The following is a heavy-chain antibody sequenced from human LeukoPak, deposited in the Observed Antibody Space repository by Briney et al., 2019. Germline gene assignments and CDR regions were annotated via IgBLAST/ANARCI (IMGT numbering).Heavy chain of an antibody. J-gene: IGHJ6*02. Sequence: PSETLSLTCAVYGGSFSGYYWSWIRQPPGKGLEWIGEINHSGSTNYNPSLQSRVTISVDTSKNQFSLKLSSVTAADTAVYYCARGEKVVVAATRGRNYYYYGMDVWGQGTTVTVSS. D-gene: IGHD2-15*01. CDR1: GGSFSGYY. CDR3: ARGEKVVVAATRGRNYYYYGMDV. CDR2: INHSGST. V-gene: IGHV4-34*01.